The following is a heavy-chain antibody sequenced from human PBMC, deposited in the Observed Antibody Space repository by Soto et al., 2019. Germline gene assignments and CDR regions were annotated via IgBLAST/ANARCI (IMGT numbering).Heavy chain of an antibody. CDR1: GGTFSSYT. V-gene: IGHV1-69*08. CDR3: AREAGDYGSGY. Sequence: QVPLVQSGAEVKKPGSSVKVSCKASGGTFSSYTISWVRQAPGQGLEWMGRIIPILGIANYAQKFQGRVTITADKSTSTAYMELSSLRSEDTAVYYCAREAGDYGSGYWGQGTLVTVSS. J-gene: IGHJ4*02. D-gene: IGHD3-10*01. CDR2: IIPILGIA.